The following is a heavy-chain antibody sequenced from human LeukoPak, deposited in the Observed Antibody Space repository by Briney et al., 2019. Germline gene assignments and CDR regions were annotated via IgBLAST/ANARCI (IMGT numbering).Heavy chain of an antibody. Sequence: PGGSLRLSCAASGFTFSAYSMNWVRQAPGKGLEWASSISSSGSDIYYADSVKGRFTISRDNAKNSLYLQMNSLRAEDTAVYYCAMTFDYWGQGTLVTVSS. V-gene: IGHV3-21*01. J-gene: IGHJ4*02. CDR1: GFTFSAYS. CDR3: AMTFDY. CDR2: ISSSGSDI.